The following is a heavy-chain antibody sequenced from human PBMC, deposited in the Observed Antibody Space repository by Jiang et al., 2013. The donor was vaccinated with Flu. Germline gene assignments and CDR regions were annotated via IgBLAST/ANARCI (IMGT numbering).Heavy chain of an antibody. CDR3: ARDARGGMDV. D-gene: IGHD2-2*01. J-gene: IGHJ6*02. V-gene: IGHV4-30-4*08. CDR1: GGSISSDAYY. CDR2: XFFTGIT. Sequence: KPSQTLSLTCIVSGGSISSDAYYWSWIRQPPGKGLEWIGYXFFTGITYYNPSLKSRVTISVDTSKTQFSLKLSSVTAADTAVYYCARDARGGMDVWGQGTTVTVSS.